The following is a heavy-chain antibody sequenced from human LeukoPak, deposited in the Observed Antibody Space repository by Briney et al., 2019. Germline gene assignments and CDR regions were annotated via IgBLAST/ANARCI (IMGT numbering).Heavy chain of an antibody. J-gene: IGHJ5*02. CDR2: INPNSGGT. Sequence: ASVKVSCKTSGYTFTDYYLHWVRQAPGQGLEWMGWINPNSGGTSSAQKFQGRVTMTRDTSITTVYMEVSWLTSDDTAIYYCAKADRLHGGPYLIGPWGQGTLVTVSS. V-gene: IGHV1-2*02. CDR1: GYTFTDYY. CDR3: AKADRLHGGPYLIGP. D-gene: IGHD2-21*01.